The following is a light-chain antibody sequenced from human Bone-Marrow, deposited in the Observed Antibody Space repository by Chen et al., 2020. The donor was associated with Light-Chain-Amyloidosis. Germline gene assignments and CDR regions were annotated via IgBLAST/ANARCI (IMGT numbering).Light chain of an antibody. Sequence: SYVLTQPSSVSVAPGQTATIACGGNNIGSTSVHWYQQPPGQAPLLVVYDDSDRPSGIPERLSGSNSGNTATLTISRVEAGDEADYYCQVWDRSSDRPVFGGGTKLTVI. CDR1: NIGSTS. J-gene: IGLJ3*02. CDR3: QVWDRSSDRPV. CDR2: DDS. V-gene: IGLV3-21*02.